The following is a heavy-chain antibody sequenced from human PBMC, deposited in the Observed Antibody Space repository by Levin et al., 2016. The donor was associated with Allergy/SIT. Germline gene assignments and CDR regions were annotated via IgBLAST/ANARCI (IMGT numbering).Heavy chain of an antibody. CDR1: GFTFSSYE. D-gene: IGHD3-22*01. V-gene: IGHV3-48*03. Sequence: GGSLRLSCAASGFTFSSYEMNWVRQAPGKGLEWVSYISSSGSTIYYADSVKGRFTISRDNAKNSLYLQMNSLRAEDTAVYYCASDGVVVFGSGFDYWGQGTLVTVSS. J-gene: IGHJ4*02. CDR2: ISSSGSTI. CDR3: ASDGVVVFGSGFDY.